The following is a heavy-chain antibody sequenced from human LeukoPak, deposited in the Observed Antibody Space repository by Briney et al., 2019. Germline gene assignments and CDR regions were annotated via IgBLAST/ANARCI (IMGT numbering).Heavy chain of an antibody. D-gene: IGHD3-10*01. CDR2: INPSGGST. J-gene: IGHJ5*02. CDR3: ARDALYYYGSGSYYSPNWFDP. V-gene: IGHV1-46*03. CDR1: GYTFTSYY. Sequence: ASVKVSCKASGYTFTSYYMHWVRQAPGQGLEWMGIINPSGGSTSYAQKFQGRVTMTRDTSTSTVYMELSRLRSEDTAVYYCARDALYYYGSGSYYSPNWFDPWGQGTLVTVSS.